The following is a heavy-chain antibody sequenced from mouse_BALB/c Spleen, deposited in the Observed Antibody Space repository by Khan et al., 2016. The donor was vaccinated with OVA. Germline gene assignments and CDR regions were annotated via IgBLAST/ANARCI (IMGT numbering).Heavy chain of an antibody. CDR2: ISGDSNTI. Sequence: VELVESGGGLVQPGGSRKLSCAASGFTFSNFGMHWIRQAPEKGLEWVAYISGDSNTIYHADTVKGRFTISRDNPRNTLFLQMTSLRSEDTAMYYCARSYFYGYYFDQWGQGTTLTVS. V-gene: IGHV5-17*02. D-gene: IGHD1-1*01. J-gene: IGHJ2*01. CDR1: GFTFSNFG. CDR3: ARSYFYGYYFDQ.